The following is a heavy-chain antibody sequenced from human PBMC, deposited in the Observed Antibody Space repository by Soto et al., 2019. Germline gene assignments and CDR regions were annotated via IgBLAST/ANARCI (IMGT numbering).Heavy chain of an antibody. D-gene: IGHD6-6*01. CDR1: GFTFSSYG. CDR3: AKDYRGWQLATNFDY. CDR2: ISYDGSNK. Sequence: QVQLVESGGGVVQPGRSLRLSCAASGFTFSSYGMHWVRQAPGKGLEWVAVISYDGSNKYYADSVKGRFTISRDNSKNTLYLQMNSLRAEDTAVYYCAKDYRGWQLATNFDYWGQGTLVTVSS. V-gene: IGHV3-30*18. J-gene: IGHJ4*02.